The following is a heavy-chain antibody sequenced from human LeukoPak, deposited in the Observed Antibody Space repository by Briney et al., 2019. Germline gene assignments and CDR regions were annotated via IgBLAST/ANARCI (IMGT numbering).Heavy chain of an antibody. D-gene: IGHD1-26*01. V-gene: IGHV4-39*01. J-gene: IGHJ3*02. Sequence: SETLSLTCTVSGGSISSSSYYWGWIRQPPGKGLEWIGSIYYSGSTYYNPSLKSRVTISVDTSKNQFSLKLSSVTAADTAVYYCARPQPKWGLHAFDIWGQGTMVTVSS. CDR2: IYYSGST. CDR3: ARPQPKWGLHAFDI. CDR1: GGSISSSSYY.